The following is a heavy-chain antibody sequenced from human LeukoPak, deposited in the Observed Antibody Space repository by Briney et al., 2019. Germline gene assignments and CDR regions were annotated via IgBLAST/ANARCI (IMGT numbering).Heavy chain of an antibody. Sequence: GGSLRLSCAASGFTFSGYWMHWVRQAPGKGLVWVSRINGDGSGTNYDDSVKGRFTISRDNAKNTLCLQMNSLRAEDTAVYYCARGGYTYGPATLGALDIWGPGTMVPVSS. V-gene: IGHV3-74*01. J-gene: IGHJ3*02. CDR1: GFTFSGYW. CDR2: INGDGSGT. CDR3: ARGGYTYGPATLGALDI. D-gene: IGHD5-18*01.